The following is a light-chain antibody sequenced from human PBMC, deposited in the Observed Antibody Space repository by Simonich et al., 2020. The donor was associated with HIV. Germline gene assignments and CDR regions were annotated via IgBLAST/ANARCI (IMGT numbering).Light chain of an antibody. CDR1: GSDVGVYNY. CDR2: DIR. Sequence: QSALTQPASVSGSPGQSITISCTGTGSDVGVYNYVSWYQQHPGKAPKLMIYDIRKRPSGGSNRFSGSQSGNTASLTISGLQAEDEADYYCCSYVGSSTWVFGGGTKLTVL. V-gene: IGLV2-23*02. J-gene: IGLJ3*02. CDR3: CSYVGSSTWV.